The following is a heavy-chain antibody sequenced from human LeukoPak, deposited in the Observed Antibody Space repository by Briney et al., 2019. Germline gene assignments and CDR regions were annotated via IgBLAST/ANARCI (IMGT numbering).Heavy chain of an antibody. CDR1: GGSISSYY. CDR2: IYYSGST. Sequence: SETLSLTCTVSGGSISSYYWSWIRQPPGEGLEWIGYIYYSGSTNYNPSLKSRVTISVDTSKNQFSLNLSSVTAADTAVYYCARLGYYYYYGVDVWGKGTTVTVSS. J-gene: IGHJ6*04. D-gene: IGHD2-15*01. CDR3: ARLGYYYYYGVDV. V-gene: IGHV4-59*01.